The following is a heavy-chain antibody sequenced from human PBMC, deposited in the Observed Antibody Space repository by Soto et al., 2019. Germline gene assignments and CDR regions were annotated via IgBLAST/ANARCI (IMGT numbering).Heavy chain of an antibody. CDR3: ARSGGLDD. CDR1: GYRFTSYA. D-gene: IGHD3-10*01. V-gene: IGHV1-3*01. Sequence: QVQLVQSGAEVKKPGASVKVSCKASGYRFTSYAIHWVRQAPGQGLECMGWINAANGNTRYSQKFQGRVTITRDTSATTAYMDLSSLTSEDTAVYYCARSGGLDDWGQGTLITVSS. J-gene: IGHJ4*02. CDR2: INAANGNT.